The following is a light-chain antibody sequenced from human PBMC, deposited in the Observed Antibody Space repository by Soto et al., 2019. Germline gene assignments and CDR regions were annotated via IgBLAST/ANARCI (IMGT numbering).Light chain of an antibody. CDR3: QQRSDWPLT. V-gene: IGKV3-11*01. Sequence: LLTQSPGTLSLSPGDRATLSCRASQSVTSYLAWYQQKPGQAPRLLIYDASNRVTGIPARFSGSGSGTDFTLTISTLEPEDFAVYYCQQRSDWPLTFGGGTQVEIK. CDR1: QSVTSY. CDR2: DAS. J-gene: IGKJ4*01.